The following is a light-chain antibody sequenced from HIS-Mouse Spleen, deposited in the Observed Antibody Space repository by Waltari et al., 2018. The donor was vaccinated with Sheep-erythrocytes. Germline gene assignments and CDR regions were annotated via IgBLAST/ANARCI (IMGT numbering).Light chain of an antibody. V-gene: IGKV3-11*01. CDR1: QSVSSY. Sequence: DIVLTQSPATLSLSPGERATLSCRASQSVSSYLAWYQQKPGQAPRLLIYDASNRATGIPARFSGSGSGTDFTLTINSLEPEDFAVYYCQQRSNWYTFGQGTKLEIK. CDR2: DAS. CDR3: QQRSNWYT. J-gene: IGKJ2*01.